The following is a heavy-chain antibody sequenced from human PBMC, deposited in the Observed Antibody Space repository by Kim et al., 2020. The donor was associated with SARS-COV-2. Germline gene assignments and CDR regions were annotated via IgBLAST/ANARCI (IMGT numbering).Heavy chain of an antibody. V-gene: IGHV3-9*01. CDR2: I. J-gene: IGHJ2*01. CDR3: AKDASLGWYFDL. Sequence: IGYADHVKGRFTISRDNAKNSLYLQMNSPGTEDTAFYYCAKDASLGWYFDLWGRGTLVTVSS.